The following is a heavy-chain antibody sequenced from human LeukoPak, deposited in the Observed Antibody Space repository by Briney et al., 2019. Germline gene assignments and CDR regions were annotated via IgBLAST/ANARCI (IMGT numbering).Heavy chain of an antibody. V-gene: IGHV3-30*02. Sequence: PGGSLRLSCAASGFTFSSYGMHWVRQAPSKGLEWVAFIKSDGKSKYYADSVKGRFTISRDNSKNTLYLQINSLRPEDTAMYYCAKDPGGYSYGYGDHWGQGTLVTVSS. CDR1: GFTFSSYG. CDR3: AKDPGGYSYGYGDH. CDR2: IKSDGKSK. J-gene: IGHJ4*02. D-gene: IGHD5-18*01.